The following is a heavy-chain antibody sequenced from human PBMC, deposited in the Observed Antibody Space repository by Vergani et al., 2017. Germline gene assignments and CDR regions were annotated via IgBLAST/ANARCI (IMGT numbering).Heavy chain of an antibody. CDR3: AREQTNAYCGGDCYPNFGY. Sequence: QVQLVQSGAEVKKPGASVKVSCKASGYTFTSYYMHWVRQAPGQGLEWMGIINPSGGSTSYAQKFQGRVTITADESTSTAYMELSSLKSEDTAVYYCAREQTNAYCGGDCYPNFGYWGQGTLVTVSS. V-gene: IGHV1-46*01. CDR2: INPSGGST. D-gene: IGHD2-21*02. CDR1: GYTFTSYY. J-gene: IGHJ4*02.